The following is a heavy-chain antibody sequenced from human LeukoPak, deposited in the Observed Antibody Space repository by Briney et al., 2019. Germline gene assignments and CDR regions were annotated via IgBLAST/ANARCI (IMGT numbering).Heavy chain of an antibody. CDR3: ARGGITFSFDI. Sequence: ASVKVSCKASGNTFTSYYMYWGRQAPGQGLEWMGIINPSGGSTSYAQKFQGRVTMTRDMSTSTVYMELSSLRSEDTAVYYCARGGITFSFDIWGQGTMVTVSS. CDR2: INPSGGST. V-gene: IGHV1-46*01. CDR1: GNTFTSYY. J-gene: IGHJ3*02. D-gene: IGHD2/OR15-2a*01.